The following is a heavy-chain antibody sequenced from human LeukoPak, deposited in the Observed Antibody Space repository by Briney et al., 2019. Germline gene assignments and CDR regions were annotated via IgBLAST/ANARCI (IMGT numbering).Heavy chain of an antibody. CDR2: ISGSGGST. CDR3: AKDERVSGPYSSSSITSLFDY. J-gene: IGHJ4*02. V-gene: IGHV3-23*01. D-gene: IGHD6-6*01. Sequence: SGRSLRLSCAASGFTFSSYGMHWVRQAPGKGLEWVSAISGSGGSTYYADSVKGRFTISRDDSKNTLYLQMNSLRAEDTAVYYCAKDERVSGPYSSSSITSLFDYWGQGTLVTVSS. CDR1: GFTFSSYG.